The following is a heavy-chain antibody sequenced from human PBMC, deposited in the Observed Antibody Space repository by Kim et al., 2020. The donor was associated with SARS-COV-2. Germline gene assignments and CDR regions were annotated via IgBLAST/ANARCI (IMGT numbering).Heavy chain of an antibody. Sequence: ASVKVSCKASGYTFTGYYMHWVRQAPGQGLEWMGWINPNSGGTNYAQKFQGWVTMTRDTSISTAYMELSRLRSDDTAVYYCAREGGYGGNSEDYYYGMDVWGQGTTVTVSS. J-gene: IGHJ6*02. CDR2: INPNSGGT. CDR1: GYTFTGYY. D-gene: IGHD2-21*02. V-gene: IGHV1-2*04. CDR3: AREGGYGGNSEDYYYGMDV.